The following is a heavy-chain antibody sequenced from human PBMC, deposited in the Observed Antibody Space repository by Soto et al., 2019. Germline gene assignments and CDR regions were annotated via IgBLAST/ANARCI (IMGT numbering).Heavy chain of an antibody. V-gene: IGHV3-15*07. J-gene: IGHJ4*01. CDR3: TPDFFISPEKIRFDI. D-gene: IGHD3-10*01. Sequence: PGGAVRLTCAASGFTLINAWINWVRQAPGKGLEWVGRIKSKTDGGTTDFAASVKGRFAISRDDSKNMVYLQMNSLKTEDTAVYYCTPDFFISPEKIRFDIWGHGTLFTVSS. CDR1: GFTLINAW. CDR2: IKSKTDGGTT.